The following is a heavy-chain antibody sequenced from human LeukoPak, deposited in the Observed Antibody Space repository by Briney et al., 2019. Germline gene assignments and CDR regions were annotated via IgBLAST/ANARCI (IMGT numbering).Heavy chain of an antibody. CDR3: ARYDSTGYYYAFDY. CDR1: GGSISSYY. CDR2: IYYSGSI. D-gene: IGHD3-22*01. V-gene: IGHV4-59*01. Sequence: ASETLSLTXTVSGGSISSYYWSWIRQPPGKGLEWIGYIYYSGSINYNPSLKRRVTISIDTSKNQFSLKLSSVTAVDTAVYYCARYDSTGYYYAFDYWGQGTLVTVSS. J-gene: IGHJ4*02.